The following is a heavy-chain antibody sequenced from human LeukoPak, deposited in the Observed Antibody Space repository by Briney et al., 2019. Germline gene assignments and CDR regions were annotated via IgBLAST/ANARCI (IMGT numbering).Heavy chain of an antibody. CDR2: ISSSSSYI. J-gene: IGHJ5*02. D-gene: IGHD3-22*01. CDR3: ARENYYHDSSGYPVLWFDP. V-gene: IGHV3-21*01. Sequence: GGSLRLSCAASGFTFSSYSMNWVRQAPGKGLEWVSSISSSSSYIHYADSVKGRFTISRDNAKNSLYLQMNSLRAEDTAVYYCARENYYHDSSGYPVLWFDPWGQGTLVTVSS. CDR1: GFTFSSYS.